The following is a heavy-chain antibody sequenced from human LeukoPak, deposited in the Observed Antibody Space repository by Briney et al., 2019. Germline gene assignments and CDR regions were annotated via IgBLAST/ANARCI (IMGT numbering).Heavy chain of an antibody. CDR2: INHSGST. D-gene: IGHD3-22*01. J-gene: IGHJ4*02. CDR1: GGSFSGYY. V-gene: IGHV4-34*01. Sequence: SETLSLTCAVYGGSFSGYYWSWIRQPPGKGLEWIGEINHSGSTNYNASLKSRVTISVDTSKNQFSLKLSSVTAADTAVYYCARGKYYYDSSGTDYWGQGTLVTVSS. CDR3: ARGKYYYDSSGTDY.